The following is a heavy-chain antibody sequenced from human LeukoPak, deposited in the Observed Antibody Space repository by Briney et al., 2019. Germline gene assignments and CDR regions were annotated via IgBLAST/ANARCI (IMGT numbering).Heavy chain of an antibody. V-gene: IGHV1-18*01. CDR2: ISAYNRNI. CDR3: ARGACGGDCYSNWFDP. CDR1: GYTFTSYG. D-gene: IGHD2-21*02. Sequence: ASVKVSCKASGYTFTSYGISWVRQAPGQGLEWMGWISAYNRNINYAQKLQGRVTMTTDTSTSTAYMELRSLRSDDTAVYYCARGACGGDCYSNWFDPWGQGTLVTVSS. J-gene: IGHJ5*02.